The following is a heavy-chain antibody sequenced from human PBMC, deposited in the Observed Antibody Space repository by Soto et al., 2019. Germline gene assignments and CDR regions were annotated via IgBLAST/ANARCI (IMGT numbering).Heavy chain of an antibody. CDR2: IVVGSGNT. CDR3: AAVKRRYCSGGSCYVGDY. D-gene: IGHD2-15*01. J-gene: IGHJ4*02. Sequence: ASVKVSCKASGFTFTSSAVQWVRQARGQRLEWIGWIVVGSGNTNYAQKFQERVTITRDMSTSTAYMELSSLRSEDTAVYYCAAVKRRYCSGGSCYVGDYWGQGTLVTVSS. CDR1: GFTFTSSA. V-gene: IGHV1-58*01.